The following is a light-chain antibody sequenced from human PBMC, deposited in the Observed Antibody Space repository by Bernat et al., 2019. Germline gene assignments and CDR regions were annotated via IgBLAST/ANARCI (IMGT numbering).Light chain of an antibody. J-gene: IGKJ2*01. Sequence: DIQLTQSPSTLSASVGDRVTITCRASQSISDRLAWYQQKPGKAPKLLIYTASNLQSGVPSRFSGSGSGTEFTLSISSLQPDDFATYYCQQSYSTPPYTFGQGTKLEIK. CDR3: QQSYSTPPYT. CDR1: QSISDR. V-gene: IGKV1-5*03. CDR2: TAS.